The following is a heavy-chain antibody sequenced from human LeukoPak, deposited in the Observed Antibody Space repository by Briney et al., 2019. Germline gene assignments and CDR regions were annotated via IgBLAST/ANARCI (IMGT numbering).Heavy chain of an antibody. D-gene: IGHD3-22*01. Sequence: ASVKVSCKASGYTFTSYYMHWVRQAPGQGLEWMGIINPSGGSTSYAQKFQGRVTMTRDTSTSTVYMELSSLRSEDTAVYYCARGQVMDYYDSSGYLWGQGTLVTVSS. CDR3: ARGQVMDYYDSSGYL. CDR2: INPSGGST. CDR1: GYTFTSYY. J-gene: IGHJ5*02. V-gene: IGHV1-46*01.